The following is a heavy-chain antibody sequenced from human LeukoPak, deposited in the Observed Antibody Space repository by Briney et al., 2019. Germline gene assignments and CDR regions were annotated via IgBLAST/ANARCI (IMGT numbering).Heavy chain of an antibody. CDR3: ARHYYDSSGPAFDI. CDR1: GYSISSGYY. J-gene: IGHJ3*02. D-gene: IGHD3-22*01. V-gene: IGHV4-38-2*01. Sequence: SETLSLTCAVSGYSISSGYYWGWVRQPPGKGLEWIGSIYHSGSTYYNPSLKSRVTISVDTSKNQFSLKLSSVTAGDTAVYYCARHYYDSSGPAFDIWGQGTMVTVSS. CDR2: IYHSGST.